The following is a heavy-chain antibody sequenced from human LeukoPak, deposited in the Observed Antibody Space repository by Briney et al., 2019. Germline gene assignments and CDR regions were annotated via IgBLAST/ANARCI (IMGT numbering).Heavy chain of an antibody. D-gene: IGHD6-19*01. CDR3: AREPMGIAVAGSGYFDY. Sequence: ASVKVSCKASGYTFTSYYMHWERQAPGQGLEWMGIINPSGGSTSYAQKFQGRVTMTRDTSTSTVYMELSSLRSEDTAVYYCAREPMGIAVAGSGYFDYWGQGTLVTVSS. CDR1: GYTFTSYY. CDR2: INPSGGST. V-gene: IGHV1-46*01. J-gene: IGHJ4*02.